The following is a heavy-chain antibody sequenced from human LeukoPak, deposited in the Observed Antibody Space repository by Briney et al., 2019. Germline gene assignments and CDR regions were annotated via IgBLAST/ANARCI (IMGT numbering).Heavy chain of an antibody. Sequence: GESLKISCKGSGYSFTSYWIGRVRQMPGKGLEWMGVIYPGDSDTRYSPSFQGQVTISADKSISTAYLQWSSLKASDTAMYYCARRVSVTTVTRRTEHNWFDPWGQGTLVTVSS. CDR1: GYSFTSYW. V-gene: IGHV5-51*01. CDR2: IYPGDSDT. D-gene: IGHD4-17*01. J-gene: IGHJ5*02. CDR3: ARRVSVTTVTRRTEHNWFDP.